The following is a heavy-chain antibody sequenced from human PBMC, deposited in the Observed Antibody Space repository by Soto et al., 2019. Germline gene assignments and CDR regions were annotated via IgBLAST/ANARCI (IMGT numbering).Heavy chain of an antibody. V-gene: IGHV4-4*07. D-gene: IGHD3-22*01. J-gene: IGHJ5*02. CDR2: IYTSGST. CDR1: CGSISSYY. Sequence: SETLSLTCTVSCGSISSYYWSWIRQPAGKGLEWIGRIYTSGSTNYNPSLKSRVTMSVDTSKNQFSLKLSSVTAADTAVYYCARDSGGYSHNWFDPWGQGTLVTVSS. CDR3: ARDSGGYSHNWFDP.